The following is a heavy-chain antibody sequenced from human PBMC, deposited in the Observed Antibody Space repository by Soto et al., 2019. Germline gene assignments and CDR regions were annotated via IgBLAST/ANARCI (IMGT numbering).Heavy chain of an antibody. D-gene: IGHD2-15*01. V-gene: IGHV3-33*01. Sequence: GGSLRLSCAASGFTVSSYGMHWVRQAPGKGLEWVAVIWYDGSNKYYADSVKGRFTISRDNSKNTLYLQMNSLRAEDTAVYYCAGDDVLCDGGRCYGVPLDVWGKGTTITVSS. J-gene: IGHJ6*04. CDR1: GFTVSSYG. CDR2: IWYDGSNK. CDR3: AGDDVLCDGGRCYGVPLDV.